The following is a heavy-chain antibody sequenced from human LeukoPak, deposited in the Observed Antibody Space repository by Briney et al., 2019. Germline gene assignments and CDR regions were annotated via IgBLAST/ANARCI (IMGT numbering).Heavy chain of an antibody. CDR3: ATVPYSGYSSGGNWFDP. D-gene: IGHD6-19*01. CDR2: FDPEDGET. J-gene: IGHJ5*02. V-gene: IGHV1-24*01. CDR1: GYTLTELS. Sequence: VASVKVSCKVSGYTLTELSMHWVRQAPGKGLEWMGGFDPEDGETIYAQKFQGRVTMTEDTSTDTAYMELSSLRSEDTAVYYCATVPYSGYSSGGNWFDPWGQGTLVTVSS.